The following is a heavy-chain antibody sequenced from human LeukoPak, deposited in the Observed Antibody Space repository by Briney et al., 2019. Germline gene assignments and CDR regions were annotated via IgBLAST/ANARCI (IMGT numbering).Heavy chain of an antibody. J-gene: IGHJ4*02. CDR2: INPINGGT. Sequence: ASVKVSCKASGYTFTDYHMHWVRQAPGQGLEWMGWINPINGGTRYAQKFQGRVTMTRDTSISTAYMDLSSLRSDDAAVYYCLRFRVGTTTLEKDDYWGQGTLGTVSS. D-gene: IGHD1-26*01. CDR1: GYTFTDYH. CDR3: LRFRVGTTTLEKDDY. V-gene: IGHV1-2*02.